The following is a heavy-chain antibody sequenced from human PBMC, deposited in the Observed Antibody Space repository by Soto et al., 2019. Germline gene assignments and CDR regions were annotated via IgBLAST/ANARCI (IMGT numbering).Heavy chain of an antibody. D-gene: IGHD5-12*01. CDR3: ATLGIVATMGEIYYYGMDV. CDR1: GGTFSSYA. Sequence: ASVKVSCKASGGTFSSYAISWVRQAPGQGLEWMGGIIPIFGTANYAQKFQGRVTITADESTSTAYMELSSLRSEDTAVYYCATLGIVATMGEIYYYGMDVWGQGTTVTVSS. CDR2: IIPIFGTA. V-gene: IGHV1-69*13. J-gene: IGHJ6*02.